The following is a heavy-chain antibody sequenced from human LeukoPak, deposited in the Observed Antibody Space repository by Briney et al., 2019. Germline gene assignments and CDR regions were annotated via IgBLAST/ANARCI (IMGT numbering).Heavy chain of an antibody. J-gene: IGHJ4*02. Sequence: PGGSLRLSCAASGFTVSGNYMSWVRQAPGKGLEWLSFIHRGGNKYYADSVKGRFTISRDSSKNTVFLQMDSLRAEDTAVYYCARDPGYGLGVDYGDYWGQGTLVTVSS. CDR3: ARDPGYGLGVDYGDY. CDR2: IHRGGNK. D-gene: IGHD3-10*01. V-gene: IGHV3-66*01. CDR1: GFTVSGNY.